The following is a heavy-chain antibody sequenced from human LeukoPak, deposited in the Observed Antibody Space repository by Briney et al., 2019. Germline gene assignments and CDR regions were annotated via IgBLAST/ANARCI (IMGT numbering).Heavy chain of an antibody. D-gene: IGHD5-18*01. Sequence: ASVKASCKASGYTFISYGISWVRQAPGQGLEWMGWISANNGNTNYAQKLQGRVTMTTDTSTSTAYMELRSLRSDDTAVYYCARGATAMASNDYWGQGTLVTVSS. CDR1: GYTFISYG. CDR2: ISANNGNT. J-gene: IGHJ4*02. V-gene: IGHV1-18*01. CDR3: ARGATAMASNDY.